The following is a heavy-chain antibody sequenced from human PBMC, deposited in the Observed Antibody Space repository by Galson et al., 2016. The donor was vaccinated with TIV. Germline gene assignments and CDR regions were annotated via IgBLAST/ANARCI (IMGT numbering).Heavy chain of an antibody. J-gene: IGHJ6*02. CDR3: ARISLRGGSSAV. Sequence: SETLSLTCDASGDSISTVYYWGWIRQPPGRALEWIGSVYHSGTTYYSSSLKSRATISVDTSRSQFSLKLNSVTAADTAVYYCARISLRGGSSAVWGRGTTVTVSS. D-gene: IGHD2-15*01. V-gene: IGHV4-38-2*01. CDR2: VYHSGTT. CDR1: GDSISTVYY.